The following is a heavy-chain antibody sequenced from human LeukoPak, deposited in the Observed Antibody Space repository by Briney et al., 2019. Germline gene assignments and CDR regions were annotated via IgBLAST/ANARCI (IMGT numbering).Heavy chain of an antibody. J-gene: IGHJ4*02. CDR2: IYYSGST. CDR3: ARRSLWFGEFSLYYFDF. V-gene: IGHV4-39*01. Sequence: PSETLSLTCTVAGGSISSSGYYWGWIRQPPGKGLEWIGSIYYSGSTYYNPSLKSRVTISVDTSKNQFSLKLSSVTAADTAVYYCARRSLWFGEFSLYYFDFWGQGTLVTVSS. CDR1: GGSISSSGYY. D-gene: IGHD3-10*01.